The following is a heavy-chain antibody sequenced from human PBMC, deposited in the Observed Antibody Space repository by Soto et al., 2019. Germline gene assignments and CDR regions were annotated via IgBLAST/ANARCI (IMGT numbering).Heavy chain of an antibody. Sequence: QVQLVESGGGVVQPGRSLRLSCAASGFTFSSYGMHWVRQAPGKGLEWVAVISYDGSNKYYADSVKGRFTISRDNSKHTLYLQMNSLRAEDTAVYYCAKDGYYYYGSGSYYNVGYYYYYMDVWGKGTTVTVSS. D-gene: IGHD3-10*01. CDR2: ISYDGSNK. V-gene: IGHV3-30*18. CDR3: AKDGYYYYGSGSYYNVGYYYYYMDV. CDR1: GFTFSSYG. J-gene: IGHJ6*03.